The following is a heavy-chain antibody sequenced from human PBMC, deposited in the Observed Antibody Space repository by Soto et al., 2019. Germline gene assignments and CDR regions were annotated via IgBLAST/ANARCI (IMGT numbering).Heavy chain of an antibody. D-gene: IGHD3-9*01. J-gene: IGHJ5*02. V-gene: IGHV4-34*01. CDR3: ARGRSHLRYPDWLPAEDNWFDP. CDR1: GGSFSGYY. Sequence: XETLSLLFAVYGGSFSGYYWSWIRQPPGKGLEWIGEINHSGSTNCNPSLKSRVTISVDTSKNQFSLKLSSVTAADTAVYYCARGRSHLRYPDWLPAEDNWFDPWGQGTLVTVSS. CDR2: INHSGST.